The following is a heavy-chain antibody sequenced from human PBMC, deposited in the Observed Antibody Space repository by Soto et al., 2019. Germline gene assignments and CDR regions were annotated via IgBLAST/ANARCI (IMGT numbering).Heavy chain of an antibody. V-gene: IGHV1-3*01. CDR3: AVLRAVAGINHAG. D-gene: IGHD6-19*01. CDR1: GYTFTSYL. CDR2: INAGNGIA. Sequence: QVPLVQSGAEVKKPGASVKVSCKASGYTFTSYLMHWVRQAPGQRLEWMGWINAGNGIAKYSQKFQGRVTITRDTSASTAYMELSSLRSEDTAVYYCAVLRAVAGINHAGWGQGTLVTVSS. J-gene: IGHJ4*02.